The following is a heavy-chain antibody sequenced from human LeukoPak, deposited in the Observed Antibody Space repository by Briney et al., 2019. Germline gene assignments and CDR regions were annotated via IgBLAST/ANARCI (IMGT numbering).Heavy chain of an antibody. D-gene: IGHD2-2*02. Sequence: ASGKVSCKASGYTFTSYGISWVRQAPGQGLEWMGWISAYNGNTNYAQKLQGRVTMTTDTSTSTAYMELRSLRSDDTAVYYCARDSPRYCSSTSCYKDYWGQGTLVTVSS. CDR1: GYTFTSYG. J-gene: IGHJ4*02. CDR2: ISAYNGNT. V-gene: IGHV1-18*01. CDR3: ARDSPRYCSSTSCYKDY.